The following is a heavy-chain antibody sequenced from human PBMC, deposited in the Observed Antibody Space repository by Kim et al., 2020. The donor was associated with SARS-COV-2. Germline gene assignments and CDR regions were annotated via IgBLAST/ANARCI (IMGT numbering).Heavy chain of an antibody. Sequence: GGSLRLSCAASGFTFSSYAMSWVRQAPGKGLEWVSAIRGSGGSTYYADSVKGRFTISRDYSKNTLYLQMNSLRDEDTAIYYCAKGGDYGDPNYFDYWGQGTLVTVSS. D-gene: IGHD4-17*01. J-gene: IGHJ4*02. CDR3: AKGGDYGDPNYFDY. V-gene: IGHV3-23*01. CDR2: IRGSGGST. CDR1: GFTFSSYA.